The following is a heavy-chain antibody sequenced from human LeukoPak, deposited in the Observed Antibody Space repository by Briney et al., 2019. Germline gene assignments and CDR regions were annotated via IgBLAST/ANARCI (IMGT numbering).Heavy chain of an antibody. CDR3: ARVPDYYDFWSGYSYYYYYYMDV. V-gene: IGHV1-8*01. Sequence: ASVKVSCKTSEHTPNSYDIHWVRQATGQGLEWMGWMNPRSGRTGYAQKLQGRVTMTTDTSTSTAYMELRSLRSDDTAVYYCARVPDYYDFWSGYSYYYYYYMDVWGKGTTVTVSS. D-gene: IGHD3-3*01. CDR2: MNPRSGRT. CDR1: EHTPNSYD. J-gene: IGHJ6*03.